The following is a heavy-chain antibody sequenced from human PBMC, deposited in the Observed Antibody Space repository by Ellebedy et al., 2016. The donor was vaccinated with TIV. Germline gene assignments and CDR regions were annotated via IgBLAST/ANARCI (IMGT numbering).Heavy chain of an antibody. D-gene: IGHD3-10*01. Sequence: AASVKVSCKASGFDFGQYAINWARQAPGQRLEWLGWMDTNNGAPTYARGFTGRFVFSLDASVSAAYLQINSLTAEDSATYYCARDVRGDEYDGKLDAWGQGTPVTVSS. CDR1: GFDFGQYA. CDR2: MDTNNGAP. V-gene: IGHV7-4-1*02. CDR3: ARDVRGDEYDGKLDA. J-gene: IGHJ5*02.